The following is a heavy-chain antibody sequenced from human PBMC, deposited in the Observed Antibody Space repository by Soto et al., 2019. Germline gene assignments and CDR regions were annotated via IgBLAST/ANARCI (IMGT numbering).Heavy chain of an antibody. D-gene: IGHD6-13*01. CDR2: INHSVST. Sequence: SDTLSLTCAVYGGSFSGYYWSGILQPPGEGLEGIGEINHSVSTNYNPSLKSRATISVDTSKNQCPLKVITVTAADTALYYCWRGIKAAAGTSCYFDYWGEGNLVTVSS. V-gene: IGHV4-34*01. J-gene: IGHJ4*02. CDR3: WRGIKAAAGTSCYFDY. CDR1: GGSFSGYY.